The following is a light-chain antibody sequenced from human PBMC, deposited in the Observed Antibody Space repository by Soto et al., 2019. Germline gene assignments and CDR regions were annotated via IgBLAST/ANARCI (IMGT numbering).Light chain of an antibody. CDR3: LQYSSYPYT. V-gene: IGKV1-17*01. CDR2: GAS. Sequence: DIQMTQSPSSPSASVGDRVTITCRASQSISYYVEWYQQKPGKAPKLLIFGASNLESGIPSSFSGSGSGTDFTLTISGLQPDDFASYYCLQYSSYPYTFGQGTKVDIK. J-gene: IGKJ2*01. CDR1: QSISYY.